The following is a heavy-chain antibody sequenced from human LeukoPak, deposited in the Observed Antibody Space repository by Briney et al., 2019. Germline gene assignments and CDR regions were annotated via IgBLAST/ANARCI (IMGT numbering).Heavy chain of an antibody. CDR1: GYSISTDYY. CDR3: ARRSRRDGYNLYAFDN. CDR2: NYHSGNT. V-gene: IGHV4-38-2*02. D-gene: IGHD5-24*01. J-gene: IGHJ3*02. Sequence: PSETLYLTCTVSGYSISTDYYWGWIRQPPRKGLEWIGNNYHSGNTSYNPSLKSRVSITVDTSKNPSSLRLSCVTAADTAVYYCARRSRRDGYNLYAFDNWGQGTMLTVSS.